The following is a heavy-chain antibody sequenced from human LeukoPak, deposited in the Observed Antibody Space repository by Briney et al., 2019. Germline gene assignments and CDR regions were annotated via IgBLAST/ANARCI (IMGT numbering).Heavy chain of an antibody. CDR2: IYSGGST. CDR3: ASEVGATVGAFDI. D-gene: IGHD1-26*01. Sequence: GGSLRLSCAASGFTVSSNYMSWVRQAPGKGLEWVSVIYSGGSTYCADSVKGRFTISRDNSKNTLYLQMNSLRAEDTAVYYCASEVGATVGAFDIWGQGTMVTVSS. CDR1: GFTVSSNY. V-gene: IGHV3-53*01. J-gene: IGHJ3*02.